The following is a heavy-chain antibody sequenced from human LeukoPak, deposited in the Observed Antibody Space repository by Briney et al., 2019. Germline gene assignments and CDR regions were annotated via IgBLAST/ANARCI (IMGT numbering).Heavy chain of an antibody. D-gene: IGHD2-15*01. Sequence: GGSLRLSCAASGFTFSNYYMKWVRQAPGKGLEWVSSISSSSSYIYYADSVKGRFTIPRDNAKNSLYLQMNSLRAEDTAVYYCAGGPAVAYFDYWGQGTLVTVSS. CDR2: ISSSSSYI. J-gene: IGHJ4*02. V-gene: IGHV3-21*01. CDR1: GFTFSNYY. CDR3: AGGPAVAYFDY.